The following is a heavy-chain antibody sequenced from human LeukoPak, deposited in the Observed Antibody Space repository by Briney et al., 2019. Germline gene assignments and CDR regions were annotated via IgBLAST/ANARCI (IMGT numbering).Heavy chain of an antibody. CDR2: INHSGST. D-gene: IGHD4-17*01. V-gene: IGHV4-34*01. CDR1: GGSFSGYY. Sequence: SETLSLTCAVYGGSFSGYYWSWIRQPPGKGLEWIGEINHSGSTNYNPSLKSRVTISVDTFKNQFSLKLSSVTAADTAVYYCARGVLKKIYGDYGNHPWGQGTLVTVSS. J-gene: IGHJ5*02. CDR3: ARGVLKKIYGDYGNHP.